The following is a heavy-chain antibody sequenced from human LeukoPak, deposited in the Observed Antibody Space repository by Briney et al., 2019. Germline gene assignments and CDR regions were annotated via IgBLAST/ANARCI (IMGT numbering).Heavy chain of an antibody. CDR1: GGSISSGGYY. CDR3: ARDSRDDFPNRGFDY. Sequence: SQTLSLTCTVSGGSISSGGYYWSWIRQHPGKGLERIGYIYYSGSTYYNPSLKSRVTISVDTSKNQFSLKLSSVTAADTAVYYCARDSRDDFPNRGFDYWGQGTLVTVSS. CDR2: IYYSGST. D-gene: IGHD1-1*01. V-gene: IGHV4-31*03. J-gene: IGHJ4*02.